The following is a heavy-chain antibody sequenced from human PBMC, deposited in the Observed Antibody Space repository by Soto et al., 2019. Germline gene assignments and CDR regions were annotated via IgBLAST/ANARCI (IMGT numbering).Heavy chain of an antibody. J-gene: IGHJ6*02. CDR3: ARGQRIAAAGTDYYGMDV. D-gene: IGHD6-13*01. CDR2: IIPIFGTA. V-gene: IGHV1-69*13. CDR1: GGTFSSYA. Sequence: SVKVSCKASGGTFSSYAISWVRQAPGQGLEWMGGIIPIFGTANYAQKFQGRVTITADESTSTAYMELSSLRSEDTAVYYCARGQRIAAAGTDYYGMDVWGQGTTVTVSS.